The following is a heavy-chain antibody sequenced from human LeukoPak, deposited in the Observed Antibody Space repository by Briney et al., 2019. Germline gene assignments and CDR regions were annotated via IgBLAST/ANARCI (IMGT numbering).Heavy chain of an antibody. D-gene: IGHD3-3*02. CDR2: IYYTGRT. CDR3: ARAHHPYSIDFDY. CDR1: GGSISTYW. J-gene: IGHJ4*02. Sequence: PSETLSLTCTVSGGSISTYWWSWIRQPPGKGLEWIAHIYYTGRTNYNPSLRSRGTISIDRSKTQFSLNLNSVTAADTAVYYCARAHHPYSIDFDYWGQGTLVTVSS. V-gene: IGHV4-59*01.